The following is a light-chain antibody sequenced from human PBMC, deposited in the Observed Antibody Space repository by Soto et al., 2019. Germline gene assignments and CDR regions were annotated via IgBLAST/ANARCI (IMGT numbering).Light chain of an antibody. V-gene: IGKV1-6*01. Sequence: AIQMTQSPSSLSAAVGDSVTITCRASQDIRSDLGWYQQKPGKAPKLLIYGASNLQSGVPSRFSGSGSGTDFTLTISSLQPEDSATYFCLEDYNYPLMFGQGTKVKIK. J-gene: IGKJ1*01. CDR3: LEDYNYPLM. CDR2: GAS. CDR1: QDIRSD.